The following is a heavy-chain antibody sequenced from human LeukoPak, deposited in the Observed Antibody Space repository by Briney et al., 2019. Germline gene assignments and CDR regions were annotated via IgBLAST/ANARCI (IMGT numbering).Heavy chain of an antibody. D-gene: IGHD6-19*01. J-gene: IGHJ3*02. V-gene: IGHV4-59*01. CDR1: GGSISNYY. CDR2: IYYSGST. CDR3: AREGSGWGNDAFDI. Sequence: SETLSLTCTVSGGSISNYYWSWIRQPPGKGLEWIGYIYYSGSTNYNPSLKSRVTISVDTSKNQFSLKLSSVTAADTAVYYCAREGSGWGNDAFDIWGQGTMVTVSS.